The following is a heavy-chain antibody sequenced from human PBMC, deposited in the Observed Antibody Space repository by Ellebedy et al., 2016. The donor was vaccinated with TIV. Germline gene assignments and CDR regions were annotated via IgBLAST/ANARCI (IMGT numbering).Heavy chain of an antibody. CDR1: GFTFSNFN. CDR2: ISNDGTNN. V-gene: IGHV3-30-3*01. Sequence: PGGSLRLSCEASGFTFSNFNMHWVRQAPGKGLEWVPFISNDGTNNYYADSVRGRFTISRDNSKKTLYLQMNSLRVEDTAVYYCTGFLAVRGGWGQGTLVTVSS. CDR3: TGFLAVRGG. J-gene: IGHJ4*02. D-gene: IGHD3-10*01.